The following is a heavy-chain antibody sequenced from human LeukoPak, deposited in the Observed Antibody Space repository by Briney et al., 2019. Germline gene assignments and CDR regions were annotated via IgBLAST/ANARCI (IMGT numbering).Heavy chain of an antibody. CDR1: GGSIRSSSYY. CDR3: ARDRRIFIKETVTTNWYFDL. V-gene: IGHV4-39*07. Sequence: SETLSLTCTVSGGSIRSSSYYWGWIRQPPGKGLEWIGSIYYSGSTYYNASLKSRVTMSVDTSKNQFSLKLSSVTAADTAVYYCARDRRIFIKETVTTNWYFDLWGRGTLVTVSS. J-gene: IGHJ2*01. D-gene: IGHD4-17*01. CDR2: IYYSGST.